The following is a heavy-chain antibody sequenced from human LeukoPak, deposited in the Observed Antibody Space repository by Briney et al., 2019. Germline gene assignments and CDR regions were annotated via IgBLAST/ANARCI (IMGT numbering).Heavy chain of an antibody. Sequence: GASVKVSCRASVYTFTGYYMHWVRQAPGQGLEWMGWINPNSGGTNYAQKFQGRVTMTRDTSISTAYMELSRLRSDDTAVYYCARANWGSFFDPWGQGTLVTVSS. J-gene: IGHJ5*02. V-gene: IGHV1-2*02. CDR2: INPNSGGT. CDR1: VYTFTGYY. D-gene: IGHD7-27*01. CDR3: ARANWGSFFDP.